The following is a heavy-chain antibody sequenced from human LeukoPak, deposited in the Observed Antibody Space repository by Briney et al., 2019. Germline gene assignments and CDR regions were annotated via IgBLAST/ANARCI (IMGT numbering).Heavy chain of an antibody. CDR2: IYYSGST. CDR3: ARIPSLYYYYYGMDV. V-gene: IGHV4-59*08. Sequence: SETLSLTCTVSGGSISGYYWSWIRQPPGKGLEWIGYIYYSGSTNYNPSLKSRVTISVDTSKNQFSLKLSSVTAADTAVYYCARIPSLYYYYYGMDVWGQGTTVTVSS. J-gene: IGHJ6*02. CDR1: GGSISGYY.